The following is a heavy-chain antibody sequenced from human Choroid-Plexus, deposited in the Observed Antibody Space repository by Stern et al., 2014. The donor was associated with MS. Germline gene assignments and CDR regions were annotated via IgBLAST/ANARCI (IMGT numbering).Heavy chain of an antibody. J-gene: IGHJ5*02. CDR2: VSYDGSNK. CDR3: AKDRQYLTYFFDH. V-gene: IGHV3-30*18. Sequence: QVQLVESGGGVVQPGRPLRLSCVASGFTFGSCAMHWVRQAPGKGLEWVAGVSYDGSNKYYADSVKGRFTISRDNSQNTLYMQKSSLRPEDTAVYYCAKDRQYLTYFFDHWGQGSLVTVSS. CDR1: GFTFGSCA. D-gene: IGHD2/OR15-2a*01.